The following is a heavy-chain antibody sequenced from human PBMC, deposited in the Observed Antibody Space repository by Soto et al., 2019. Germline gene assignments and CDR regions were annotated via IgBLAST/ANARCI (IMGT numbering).Heavy chain of an antibody. Sequence: DVQLVESGGGLVQPGRSLRLSCVASGFTADDYAMHWVRQAPGKGLEWVSGISSNSDTIDYADSVKGRFTISRDKAKNSLFMQMNSLRPEDTALYYCAKDMKWGGMTTIHYFDSWDQRTLVTVSS. D-gene: IGHD4-17*01. CDR2: ISSNSDTI. V-gene: IGHV3-9*02. J-gene: IGHJ4*02. CDR1: GFTADDYA. CDR3: AKDMKWGGMTTIHYFDS.